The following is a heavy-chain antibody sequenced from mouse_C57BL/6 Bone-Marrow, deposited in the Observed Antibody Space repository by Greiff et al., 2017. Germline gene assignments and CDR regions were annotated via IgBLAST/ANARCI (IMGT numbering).Heavy chain of an antibody. J-gene: IGHJ3*01. V-gene: IGHV6-3*01. CDR1: GFTFSNYW. D-gene: IGHD2-4*01. Sequence: EVQRVEPGGGLVQPGGSMKLSCVASGFTFSNYWMNWVRQSPEKGLEWVAQIRLKSDNYATHYAESVKGRFTISRDDSKSSVHLQMNILRAEDDGIYCCTGPYDYQFAYWGQGTLVTVSA. CDR2: IRLKSDNYAT. CDR3: TGPYDYQFAY.